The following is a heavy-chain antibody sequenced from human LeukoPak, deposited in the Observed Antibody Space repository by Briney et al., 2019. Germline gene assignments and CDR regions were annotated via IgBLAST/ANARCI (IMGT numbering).Heavy chain of an antibody. CDR1: GFTFSSYE. CDR2: FISSGRTI. CDR3: ARDRYGDSKFDY. Sequence: PGGSLRLSCAASGFTFSSYEMNWVRQAPGKGLEWVSYFISSGRTIYYADSVKGRFTISRDNANNSLYLQMNSLRAEDTAVYYCARDRYGDSKFDYWGQGTLVTVSS. J-gene: IGHJ4*02. D-gene: IGHD4-17*01. V-gene: IGHV3-48*03.